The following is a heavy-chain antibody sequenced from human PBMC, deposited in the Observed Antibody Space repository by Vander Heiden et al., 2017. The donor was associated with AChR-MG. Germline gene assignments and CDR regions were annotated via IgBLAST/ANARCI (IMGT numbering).Heavy chain of an antibody. CDR3: AREYYDFWSGYYTYYFDY. J-gene: IGHJ4*02. CDR2: ISYDGSNK. Sequence: QVQLVESGGGVVHPGRPRRLSCAATGFTSSSYALHWVRQAPGKGRECVAVISYDGSNKYCADSVKGRFTISRDNSKNSLYLQMNSLRAEDTAVYYCAREYYDFWSGYYTYYFDYWGQGTLVTVSS. CDR1: GFTSSSYA. V-gene: IGHV3-30-3*01. D-gene: IGHD3-3*01.